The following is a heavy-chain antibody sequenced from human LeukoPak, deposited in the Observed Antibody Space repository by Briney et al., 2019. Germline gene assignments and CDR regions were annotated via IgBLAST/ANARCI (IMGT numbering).Heavy chain of an antibody. CDR3: ARAFENTTVVTFDFHY. V-gene: IGHV3-30*04. CDR1: GFTFSNYA. J-gene: IGHJ4*02. CDR2: ISNDGSVE. D-gene: IGHD3-22*01. Sequence: GRSLRLSCAASGFTFSNYAIHWVRQAPGKGLEWVAVISNDGSVEYHADSVKGRVTISRDNSKNTVSLQMSSLRAEDTAIYYCARAFENTTVVTFDFHYWGRGALVTVSS.